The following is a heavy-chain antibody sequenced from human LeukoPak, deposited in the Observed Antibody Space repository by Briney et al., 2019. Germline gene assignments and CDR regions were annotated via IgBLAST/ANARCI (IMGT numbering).Heavy chain of an antibody. Sequence: GGSLRLSCAASGFTFSSYGMHWVRQAPGKGLEWVAVISYDGSNKYYADSVKGRFTISRDNSKNTLYLQMNSLRAEDTAVYYCARPTVEMATTDALDIWGQGTMVTVSS. D-gene: IGHD5-24*01. CDR1: GFTFSSYG. CDR3: ARPTVEMATTDALDI. J-gene: IGHJ3*02. V-gene: IGHV3-30*03. CDR2: ISYDGSNK.